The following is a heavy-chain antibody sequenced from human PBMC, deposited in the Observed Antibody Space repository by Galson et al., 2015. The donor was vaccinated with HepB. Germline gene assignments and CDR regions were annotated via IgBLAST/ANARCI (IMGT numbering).Heavy chain of an antibody. D-gene: IGHD5-18*01. CDR3: ARGWDTDVTSNFDY. Sequence: SLRLSCAVSGFTYNNYWMSWVRRAPGRGLEWVANIKQDGSEKYYVDSVEGRFTVSRDSAKKTLYLDMNALSVEDTAVYYYARGWDTDVTSNFDYWGQGALVTVSS. V-gene: IGHV3-7*03. CDR2: IKQDGSEK. CDR1: GFTYNNYW. J-gene: IGHJ4*02.